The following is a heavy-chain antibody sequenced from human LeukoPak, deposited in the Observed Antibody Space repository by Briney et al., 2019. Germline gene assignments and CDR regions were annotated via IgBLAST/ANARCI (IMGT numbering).Heavy chain of an antibody. CDR2: ISYDGSNK. Sequence: GGSLRLSCAASGFTFSSYDMHWVRQAPGKGLEWVAVISYDGSNKYYADSVKGRFTISRDNAKNSLYLQMNSLRAEDTAVYYCARANPTRQQLLLDYWGQGTLVTVSS. CDR1: GFTFSSYD. J-gene: IGHJ4*02. CDR3: ARANPTRQQLLLDY. D-gene: IGHD6-13*01. V-gene: IGHV3-30-3*01.